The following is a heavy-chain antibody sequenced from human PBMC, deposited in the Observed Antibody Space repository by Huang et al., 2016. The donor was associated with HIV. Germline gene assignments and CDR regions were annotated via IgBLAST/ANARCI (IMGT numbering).Heavy chain of an antibody. CDR2: MNPKSGHT. D-gene: IGHD4-17*01. V-gene: IGHV1-8*01. J-gene: IGHJ6*03. CDR3: VRGTRYGDYGLRHYYYYMDV. CDR1: GYTFSSQD. Sequence: QVQLVQSGAEVKTPGASVKVSCKASGYTFSSQDINWVRQAPGQGLEWMGWMNPKSGHTGYSQKFQGRGNITRSTSITTAYMELSSLRSADTAVYYCVRGTRYGDYGLRHYYYYMDVWGKGTTVTVSS.